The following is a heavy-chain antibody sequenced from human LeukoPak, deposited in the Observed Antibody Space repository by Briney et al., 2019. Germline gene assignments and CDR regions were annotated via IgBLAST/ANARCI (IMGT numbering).Heavy chain of an antibody. V-gene: IGHV4-34*01. CDR2: INHSGST. D-gene: IGHD1-26*01. Sequence: SETLSLTCAVYGGSFSGYYWSWIRQPPGKGLEWIGEINHSGSTNYNPSLKSRVTISVDTSKNQFSLELSSVTAADTAVYYCARGGRWGIVHYYYMDVWGKGTTVTVSS. J-gene: IGHJ6*03. CDR1: GGSFSGYY. CDR3: ARGGRWGIVHYYYMDV.